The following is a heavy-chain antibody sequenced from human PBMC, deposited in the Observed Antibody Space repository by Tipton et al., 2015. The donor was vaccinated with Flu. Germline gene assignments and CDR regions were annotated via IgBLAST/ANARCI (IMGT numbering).Heavy chain of an antibody. D-gene: IGHD3-10*01. CDR1: GGSISSGSYY. Sequence: TLSLTCTVPGGSISSGSYYWSWIRQPAGKGLEWIGRIYTSGSTNYNPSPKSRVTISVDTAKNQFSLKLSSVTAADTAVYYCARERDVLQWFGELGYFDYWGQGTLVTVSS. CDR2: IYTSGST. CDR3: ARERDVLQWFGELGYFDY. V-gene: IGHV4-61*02. J-gene: IGHJ4*02.